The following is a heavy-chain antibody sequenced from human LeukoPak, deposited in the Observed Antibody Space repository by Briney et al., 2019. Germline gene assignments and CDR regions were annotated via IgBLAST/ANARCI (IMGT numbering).Heavy chain of an antibody. J-gene: IGHJ4*02. V-gene: IGHV3-23*01. CDR1: EFTFSSYA. D-gene: IGHD3-16*02. CDR3: ARGGDYDYVWGSYRYIDFDY. Sequence: GGSLRLSCAASEFTFSSYAMSWVRQAPGKGLEWVSAISGSGGSTYYADSVKGRFTISRDNSKNTLYLQMNSLRAEDTAVYYCARGGDYDYVWGSYRYIDFDYWGQGTLVTVSS. CDR2: ISGSGGST.